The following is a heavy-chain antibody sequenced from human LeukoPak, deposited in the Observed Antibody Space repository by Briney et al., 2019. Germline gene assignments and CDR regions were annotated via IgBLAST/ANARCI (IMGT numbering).Heavy chain of an antibody. D-gene: IGHD7-27*01. V-gene: IGHV4-59*01. CDR2: IDNTGST. CDR3: ARAPGALDY. Sequence: SSETLSLTCTVSGGSISSFYWYWIRQPPGKGLEWIGYIDNTGSTSYNPSLKSRVIMSVDTYKNRFSLKLTSVTVADTAMYYCARAPGALDYWGRGTLVTVSS. J-gene: IGHJ4*02. CDR1: GGSISSFY.